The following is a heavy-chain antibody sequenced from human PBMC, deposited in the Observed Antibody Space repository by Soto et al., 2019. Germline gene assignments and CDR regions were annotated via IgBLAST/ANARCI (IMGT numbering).Heavy chain of an antibody. CDR2: IYYSGST. CDR3: ASAVSSWSRTYYYYGMDV. V-gene: IGHV4-31*03. J-gene: IGHJ6*02. CDR1: GGSISSGGYY. D-gene: IGHD6-13*01. Sequence: NHSESLSLTSTVSGGSISSGGYYWSWIRQHPGKGLEWIGYIYYSGSTYYNPSLKSRVTISVDTSKNQFSLKLSSVTAADTAVYYCASAVSSWSRTYYYYGMDVWGQGTTVTVSS.